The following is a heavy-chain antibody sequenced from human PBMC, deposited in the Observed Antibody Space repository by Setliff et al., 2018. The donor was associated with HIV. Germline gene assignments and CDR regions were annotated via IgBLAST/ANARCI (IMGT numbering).Heavy chain of an antibody. CDR1: GYTFTSYY. CDR3: ARDPAPSSSASYFQH. D-gene: IGHD6-6*01. V-gene: IGHV1-46*01. J-gene: IGHJ1*01. Sequence: ASVKVSCKASGYTFTSYYKHWVRQAPGQGLEWMGIINPSSGSTTYAQKFQGRVTMTRDTSTSTVYMELSSLRSEDTAVSYCARDPAPSSSASYFQHWGQGTPVTVSS. CDR2: INPSSGST.